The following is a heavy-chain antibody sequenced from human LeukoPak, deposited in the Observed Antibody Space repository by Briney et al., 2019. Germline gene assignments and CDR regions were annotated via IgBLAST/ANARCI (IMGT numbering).Heavy chain of an antibody. CDR2: IRYDGSNK. Sequence: QPGGSLRLSCAASGFTFSSYGMHWVRQAPGKGLEWVAFIRYDGSNKYYADSVKGRFTISRDNSKNTLYLQMNSLRAEDTAVYYCAKGGRYSSFNFDYWGQGTLVTVSS. CDR3: AKGGRYSSFNFDY. V-gene: IGHV3-30*02. J-gene: IGHJ4*02. D-gene: IGHD5-18*01. CDR1: GFTFSSYG.